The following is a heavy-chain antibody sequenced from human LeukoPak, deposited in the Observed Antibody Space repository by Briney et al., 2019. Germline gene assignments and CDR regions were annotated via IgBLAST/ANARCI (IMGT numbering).Heavy chain of an antibody. D-gene: IGHD2-15*01. CDR3: ARLDIVVVVAAISSWFDP. Sequence: GGSLRLSCAASGFTFSSYSMNWVRQAPGKGLEWVSSISSSSSYIYYADSVKGRFTISRDNAKNSLYLQMNSLRAEDTAVYYCARLDIVVVVAAISSWFDPWGQGTLVTVSS. J-gene: IGHJ5*02. CDR1: GFTFSSYS. CDR2: ISSSSSYI. V-gene: IGHV3-21*01.